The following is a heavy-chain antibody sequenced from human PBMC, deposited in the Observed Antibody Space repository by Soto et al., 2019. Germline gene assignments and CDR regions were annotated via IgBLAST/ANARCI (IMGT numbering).Heavy chain of an antibody. V-gene: IGHV1-69*06. CDR1: GGTFSSYA. D-gene: IGHD2-2*02. J-gene: IGHJ6*02. Sequence: QVQLVQSGAEVKKPGSSVKVSCKASGGTFSSYAISWVRQAPGQGLEWMGGIIPIFGTANYAQKFQGRVTITADKSTSIAYMELSSLRSEDTAVYYCAREPWGYCSSTICYIYFYGMDVWGQGTTVTVSS. CDR3: AREPWGYCSSTICYIYFYGMDV. CDR2: IIPIFGTA.